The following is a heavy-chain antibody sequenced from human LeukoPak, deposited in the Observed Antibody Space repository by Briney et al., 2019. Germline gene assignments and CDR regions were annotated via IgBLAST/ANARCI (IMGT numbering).Heavy chain of an antibody. V-gene: IGHV3-74*01. J-gene: IGHJ5*01. D-gene: IGHD4-17*01. CDR1: GFTFSSYW. CDR3: ARARDYGDYVKWFDS. CDR2: INSDGSTT. Sequence: GGSLRLSCAASGFTFSSYWMHWVRQTPGKGLVWVSRINSDGSTTSYADSVKGRFTISRDNAKNTLYLQMSSLRAEDTAVYYCARARDYGDYVKWFDSWGQGTPVTLSP.